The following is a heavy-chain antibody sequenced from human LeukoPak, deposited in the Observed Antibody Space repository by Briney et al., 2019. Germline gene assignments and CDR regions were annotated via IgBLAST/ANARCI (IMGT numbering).Heavy chain of an antibody. CDR2: IVVGSGNT. CDR1: GFTFTSSA. V-gene: IGHV1-58*02. D-gene: IGHD1-26*01. Sequence: GTSVKVSCKASGFTFTSSAMQWVRQARGQRLEWIGWIVVGSGNTNYAQKFQERVTITRDMSTSTAYMELSSLKSEDTAVYYCAADGDSGSYYAGAFDIWGQGTMVTVYS. J-gene: IGHJ3*02. CDR3: AADGDSGSYYAGAFDI.